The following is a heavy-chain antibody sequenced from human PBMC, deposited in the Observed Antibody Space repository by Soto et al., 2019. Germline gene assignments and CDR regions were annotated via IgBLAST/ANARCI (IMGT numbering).Heavy chain of an antibody. Sequence: QVQLVESGGGVVQPGRSLRLSCAASGFTFSSYGMHWVRQAPGKGLEWVAVIWYDGSNKYYADSVKGRFTISRDNSKNTLYLQMNSLSAEDTAVYYCARDLGPPYSSSSELFDYWGQGTLVTVSS. D-gene: IGHD6-6*01. V-gene: IGHV3-33*01. J-gene: IGHJ4*02. CDR3: ARDLGPPYSSSSELFDY. CDR2: IWYDGSNK. CDR1: GFTFSSYG.